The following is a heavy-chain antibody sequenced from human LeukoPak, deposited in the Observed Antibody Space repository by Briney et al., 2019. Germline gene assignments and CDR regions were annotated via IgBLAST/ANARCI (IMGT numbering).Heavy chain of an antibody. V-gene: IGHV1-18*04. Sequence: ASVKVSCKASGYTFTSYGISWVRQAPGQGLEWMGWVSAYNGNTNYAQKLQGRVTMTTDTSTSTAYMELRSLRSDDTAVYYCARDGLYYDILTGYYLPFDYWGQGTLVTVSS. CDR3: ARDGLYYDILTGYYLPFDY. D-gene: IGHD3-9*01. CDR2: VSAYNGNT. CDR1: GYTFTSYG. J-gene: IGHJ4*02.